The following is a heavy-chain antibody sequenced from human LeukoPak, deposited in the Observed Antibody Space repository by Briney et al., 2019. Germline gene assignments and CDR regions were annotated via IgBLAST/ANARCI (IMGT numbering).Heavy chain of an antibody. V-gene: IGHV4-61*02. D-gene: IGHD1-7*01. J-gene: IGHJ6*03. CDR2: IYTSGST. CDR1: GGSISSGSYY. Sequence: SETLSLTCTVSGGSISSGSYYWSWIRQPAGKGLEWIGRIYTSGSTNYNPSLKRRVTISGHTSKNQFSLKLSSVTAADTAVYYCAREVSGYTWNYPSPYYYYYMDVWGKGTTVTVSS. CDR3: AREVSGYTWNYPSPYYYYYMDV.